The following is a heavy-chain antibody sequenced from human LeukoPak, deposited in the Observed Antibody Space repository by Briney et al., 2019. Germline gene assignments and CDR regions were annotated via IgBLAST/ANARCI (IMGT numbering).Heavy chain of an antibody. CDR3: ARASARLYYYDSSGYWGYFDY. D-gene: IGHD3-22*01. V-gene: IGHV3-33*01. Sequence: GGSLRLSCAASGFTFSSYGMHWVRQAPGKGLEWVAVIWYDGSNKYYADSVKGRFTTSRDNSKNTLYLRMNSLRAEDTAVYYCARASARLYYYDSSGYWGYFDYWGQGTLVTVSS. CDR1: GFTFSSYG. CDR2: IWYDGSNK. J-gene: IGHJ4*02.